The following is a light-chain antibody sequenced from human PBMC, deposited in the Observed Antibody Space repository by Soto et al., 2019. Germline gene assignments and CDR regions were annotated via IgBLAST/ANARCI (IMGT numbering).Light chain of an antibody. J-gene: IGKJ2*01. CDR2: GAS. CDR1: QTVPSTY. Sequence: EIVLTQSPGTLSLSPGERATLSCRGSQTVPSTYLAWYQHKPGQAPRLLIYGASSRATGIPDRFSGSVSGTDFSLTISRLEPDDFAVYYFQQSHSSPETFGQGTKVDVK. V-gene: IGKV3-20*01. CDR3: QQSHSSPET.